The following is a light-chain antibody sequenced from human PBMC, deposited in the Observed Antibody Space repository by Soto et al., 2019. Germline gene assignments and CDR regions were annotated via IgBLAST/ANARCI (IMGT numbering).Light chain of an antibody. J-gene: IGKJ3*01. V-gene: IGKV1-5*01. CDR2: DAN. CDR3: QQYNSPFT. CDR1: QSISSW. Sequence: IQMTQSPSTLPASVGDSVTITCRARQSISSWVAWYQQNPGKAPKLLIYDANSVASGVPSLFSGSGSGTEFTLTISSLQPDDFATYYCQQYNSPFTFGPGTKVDIK.